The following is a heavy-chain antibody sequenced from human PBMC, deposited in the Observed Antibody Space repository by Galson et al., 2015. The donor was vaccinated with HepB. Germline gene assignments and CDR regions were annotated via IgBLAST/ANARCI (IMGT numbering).Heavy chain of an antibody. CDR2: ISYDGSNK. CDR1: GFTFSSYA. CDR3: ARSLAVVTWFDP. V-gene: IGHV3-30-3*01. J-gene: IGHJ5*02. D-gene: IGHD4-23*01. Sequence: SLRLSCAASGFTFSSYAMHWVRQAPGKGLEWVAVISYDGSNKYYADSVKGRFTISRDNSKNTLYLQMNSLRAEDTAVYYCARSLAVVTWFDPWGQGTLVTVSS.